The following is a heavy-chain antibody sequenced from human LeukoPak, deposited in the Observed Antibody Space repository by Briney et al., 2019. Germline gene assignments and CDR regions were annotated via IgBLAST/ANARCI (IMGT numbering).Heavy chain of an antibody. CDR1: GGTFSSYA. D-gene: IGHD2-2*01. CDR3: ARGSDRSHYALFDY. CDR2: IIPIFGTA. V-gene: IGHV1-69*05. Sequence: SVNVSCKASGGTFSSYAISWVRQAPGQGLEWMGGIIPIFGTANYAQKFQGRVTITTDESTSTAYMELSSLRSEDTAVYYCARGSDRSHYALFDYWGQGTLVTVSS. J-gene: IGHJ4*02.